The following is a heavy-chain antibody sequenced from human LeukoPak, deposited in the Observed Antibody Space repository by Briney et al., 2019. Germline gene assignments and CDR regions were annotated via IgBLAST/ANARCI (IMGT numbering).Heavy chain of an antibody. V-gene: IGHV3-74*01. D-gene: IGHD6-13*01. Sequence: GGSLRLSCAASGFTFSSYEMNWVRQAPGKGLVWVSRINSDGSSTSYADSVKGRFTISRDNAKNTLYLQMNSLRAEDTAVYYCASESIAAAGEFDYWGQGTLVTVSS. CDR3: ASESIAAAGEFDY. CDR1: GFTFSSYE. J-gene: IGHJ4*02. CDR2: INSDGSST.